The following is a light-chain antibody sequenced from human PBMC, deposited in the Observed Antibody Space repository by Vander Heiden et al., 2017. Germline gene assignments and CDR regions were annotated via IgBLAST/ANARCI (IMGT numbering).Light chain of an antibody. CDR2: GTS. CDR1: QSVYSK. V-gene: IGKV3-15*01. J-gene: IGKJ4*01. CDR3: QQYNNWPPLT. Sequence: EIVMTQSPATLSVSPGEGATLSCRASQSVYSKLAWYQQKPDQAPSLLIYGTSTRATDIPARFSGSGSGTEFTLTISSLQSEDIAVYYCQQYNNWPPLTFGGGTKVEIK.